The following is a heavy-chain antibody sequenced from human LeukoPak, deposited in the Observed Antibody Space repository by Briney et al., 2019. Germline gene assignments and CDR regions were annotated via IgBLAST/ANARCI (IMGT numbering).Heavy chain of an antibody. Sequence: GASVKVSCKASGYTFTGYYIHWVRQAPGQGLEWMGWINANTGGTSYAQKFQDGVTMTRNTSINTAYMELSRLRSDDTAVYYCARDVGSYDFWSGYPPQEAFDIWGQGTMVTVSS. CDR3: ARDVGSYDFWSGYPPQEAFDI. CDR2: INANTGGT. J-gene: IGHJ3*02. D-gene: IGHD3-3*01. V-gene: IGHV1-2*02. CDR1: GYTFTGYY.